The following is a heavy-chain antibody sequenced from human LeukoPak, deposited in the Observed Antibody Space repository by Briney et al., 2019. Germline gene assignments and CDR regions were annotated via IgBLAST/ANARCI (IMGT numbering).Heavy chain of an antibody. CDR3: ARASGIVGATGLYYYYYMDV. J-gene: IGHJ6*03. CDR2: ISAYNGNT. CDR1: GYTFTSYG. D-gene: IGHD1-26*01. V-gene: IGHV1-18*01. Sequence: ASVKVSCKASGYTFTSYGISWVRQAPGQGLEWMGWISAYNGNTNYAQKLQGRVTMTTDTSTSTAYMELRSLRSDDTAVYYCARASGIVGATGLYYYYYMDVWGKGTTVTVSS.